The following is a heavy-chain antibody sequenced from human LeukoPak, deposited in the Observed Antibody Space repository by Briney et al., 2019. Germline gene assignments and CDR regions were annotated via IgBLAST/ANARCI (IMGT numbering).Heavy chain of an antibody. CDR2: LHSGGLT. J-gene: IGHJ3*02. V-gene: IGHV4-39*01. CDR3: ASGGYSSGWYGSFDI. CDR1: GASISSSDYY. Sequence: SETLSLTCTVSGASISSSDYYWGWIRQPPGKGLEWIGSLHSGGLTYYNPSLKSRVTISVDTSKNQFSPKVTSVTAADTAVYSCASGGYSSGWYGSFDIWGQWTVVTVSS. D-gene: IGHD6-19*01.